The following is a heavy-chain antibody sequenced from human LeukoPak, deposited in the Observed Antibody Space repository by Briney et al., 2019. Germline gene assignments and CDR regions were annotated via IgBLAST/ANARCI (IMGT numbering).Heavy chain of an antibody. V-gene: IGHV3-30*02. CDR2: IQYDGNTI. Sequence: GGSLRLSCVASGFTYSHNGMHWVRQAPGKGLEWVAFIQYDGNTIFYADSVKGRFTISRDNSKNTLYLQMNSLRAEDTAVYYCARDRRSGYDYWGQGSLVTVSS. D-gene: IGHD3-22*01. J-gene: IGHJ4*02. CDR3: ARDRRSGYDY. CDR1: GFTYSHNG.